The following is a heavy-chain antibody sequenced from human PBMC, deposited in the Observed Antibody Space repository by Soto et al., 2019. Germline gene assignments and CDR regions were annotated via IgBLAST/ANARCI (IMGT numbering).Heavy chain of an antibody. CDR1: GGSISSYY. D-gene: IGHD3-10*01. Sequence: PSETLSLTCTVSGGSISSYYWSWIRQPPGKGLEWIGYIYYSGSTNYNPSLKSRVTISVDTSKNQFSLKLSSVTAADTAVYYCARDADLMITRSEGAFDIWGQGTMVTVSS. CDR2: IYYSGST. J-gene: IGHJ3*02. V-gene: IGHV4-59*01. CDR3: ARDADLMITRSEGAFDI.